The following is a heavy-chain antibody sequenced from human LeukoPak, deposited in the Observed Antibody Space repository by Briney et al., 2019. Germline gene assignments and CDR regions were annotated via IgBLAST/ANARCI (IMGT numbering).Heavy chain of an antibody. CDR2: ISSSSSTI. CDR3: ARDSGYYYDSSGD. V-gene: IGHV3-48*01. D-gene: IGHD3-22*01. CDR1: GFTFSSYS. J-gene: IGHJ4*02. Sequence: GGSLRLSCTASGFTFSSYSMNWVRQAPGKGLEWVSYISSSSSTIYYADSVKGRFTISRDNAKNSLYLQMNSLRAEDTAVYYCARDSGYYYDSSGDWGQGTLVTVSS.